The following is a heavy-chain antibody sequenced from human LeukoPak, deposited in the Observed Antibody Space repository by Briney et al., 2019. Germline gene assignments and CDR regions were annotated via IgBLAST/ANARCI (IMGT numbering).Heavy chain of an antibody. V-gene: IGHV3-53*01. CDR2: IYSGGNT. J-gene: IGHJ4*02. CDR1: GGSFSGYF. D-gene: IGHD3-22*01. CDR3: ARDDDTTGRYSRFDY. Sequence: ETLSLTCAVYGGSFSGYFWEWIRQPPGKGLEWVSIIYSGGNTYYADSVKGRFTISRDNSKNTLYLQMNSLRAEDTAVYYCARDDDTTGRYSRFDYWGQGTLVTVSS.